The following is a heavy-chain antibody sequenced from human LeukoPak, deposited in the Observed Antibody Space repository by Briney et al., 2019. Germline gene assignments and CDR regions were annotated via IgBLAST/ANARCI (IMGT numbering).Heavy chain of an antibody. D-gene: IGHD2-15*01. CDR2: INPNSGGT. CDR1: GYTFTGYY. V-gene: IGHV1-2*02. J-gene: IGHJ5*02. Sequence: ASVKVSCKASGYTFTGYYMHWVRQAPGQGLEWMGWINPNSGGTNYAQKFQGRVTMTRDTSISTAYMELSSLRSEDTAVYYCAIPWTYCSGGSCSYNNWFDPWGQGTLVTVSS. CDR3: AIPWTYCSGGSCSYNNWFDP.